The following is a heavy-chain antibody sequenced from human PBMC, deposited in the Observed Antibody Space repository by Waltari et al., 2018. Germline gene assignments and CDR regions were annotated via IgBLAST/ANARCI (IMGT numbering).Heavy chain of an antibody. CDR1: AGSMSNFY. V-gene: IGHV4-59*13. CDR2: ISHTGNT. Sequence: VQLQESGPGLVKPSETLSLTCTVSAGSMSNFYWSWIRQPPGKGPEWIGYISHTGNTNYNPSLKGRVIISVDTSKKQFSLKVSSLTAADTAVYYCARGDGDLDYDYYYMDVWGKGTTVTVSS. D-gene: IGHD4-17*01. J-gene: IGHJ6*03. CDR3: ARGDGDLDYDYYYMDV.